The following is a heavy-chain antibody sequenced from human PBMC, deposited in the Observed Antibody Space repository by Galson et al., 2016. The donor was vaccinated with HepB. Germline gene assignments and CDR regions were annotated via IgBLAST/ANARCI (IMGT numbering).Heavy chain of an antibody. J-gene: IGHJ6*02. CDR2: ITYNGDKI. D-gene: IGHD2/OR15-2a*01. CDR3: VKDKARPTFFRRSPFVGLDV. Sequence: SLRLSCAASGFTFDGCVMHWVRQAPGKGLEWVSSITYNGDKIGYADSVKGRFTISRDNAKNSLYLQMNSLRAEDTALYYCVKDKARPTFFRRSPFVGLDVWGQGTTVTVSS. CDR1: GFTFDGCV. V-gene: IGHV3-9*01.